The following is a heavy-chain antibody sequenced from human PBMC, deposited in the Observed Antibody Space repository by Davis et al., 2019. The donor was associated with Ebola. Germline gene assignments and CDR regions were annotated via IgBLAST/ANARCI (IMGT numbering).Heavy chain of an antibody. D-gene: IGHD3-22*01. CDR3: ARLPHDSSGYYRYYYYYGMDV. V-gene: IGHV5-10-1*01. J-gene: IGHJ6*02. CDR2: FDPSDSYT. CDR1: GYSFTSYW. Sequence: KVSCKGSGYSFTSYWISWVRQMPGKGLEWMGRFDPSDSYTNYSPSFQGHVTISADKSISTAYLQWSSLKASDTAMYYCARLPHDSSGYYRYYYYYGMDVWGQGTTVTVSS.